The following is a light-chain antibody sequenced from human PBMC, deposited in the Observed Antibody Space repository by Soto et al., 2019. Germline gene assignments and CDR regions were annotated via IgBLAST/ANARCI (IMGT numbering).Light chain of an antibody. J-gene: IGLJ3*02. Sequence: QSVLTQSPSASGTPGQRVTISCSGQNSNIGTYYAYWYQHLPGAAPKLLIYSTNMRPSGVPDRFSGSKSGTSASLAISGLRAEDEGHDYCASWDVSLSGWVFGGGTKLTVL. CDR2: STN. V-gene: IGLV1-47*02. CDR3: ASWDVSLSGWV. CDR1: NSNIGTYY.